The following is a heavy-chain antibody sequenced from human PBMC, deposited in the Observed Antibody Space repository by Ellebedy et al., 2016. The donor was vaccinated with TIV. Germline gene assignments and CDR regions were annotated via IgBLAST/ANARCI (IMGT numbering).Heavy chain of an antibody. Sequence: PGGSLRLSCAASGFTFSDYAMHWVRQAPGKGLEWVSGMSWNKFRIAYADSVKGRFTISRDNSKNTIYLQMNSLTVEDTAVYYCARVHDNWGQGTLVTVSS. CDR2: MSWNKFRI. J-gene: IGHJ4*02. CDR1: GFTFSDYA. CDR3: ARVHDN. V-gene: IGHV3-9*01.